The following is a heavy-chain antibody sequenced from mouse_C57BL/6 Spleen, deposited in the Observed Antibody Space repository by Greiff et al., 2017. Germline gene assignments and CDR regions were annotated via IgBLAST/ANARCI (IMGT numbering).Heavy chain of an antibody. V-gene: IGHV1-80*01. Sequence: VQRVESGAELVKPGASVKISSKASGYAFSSYWMNWVKQRPGKGLEWIGQIYPGDGDTNYNGKFKGKATLTADKSSSTAYMQLSSLTSEDSAVYFCASDSNPYYAMDYWGQGTSVTVSS. CDR2: IYPGDGDT. CDR1: GYAFSSYW. J-gene: IGHJ4*01. CDR3: ASDSNPYYAMDY. D-gene: IGHD2-5*01.